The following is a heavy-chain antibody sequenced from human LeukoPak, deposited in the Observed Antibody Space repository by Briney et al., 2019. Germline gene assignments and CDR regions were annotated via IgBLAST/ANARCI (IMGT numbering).Heavy chain of an antibody. CDR2: ISGSGGGT. D-gene: IGHD3-22*01. Sequence: GGSLRLSCAASGFTFSSYAMSWVRQAPGKGLEWVSAISGSGGGTFYADSVKGRFTISRDNSKNTLYLQMNSLRAEDTAVYYCASHHYYDSSGLDDYFDYWGQGTLVTVSS. J-gene: IGHJ4*02. CDR3: ASHHYYDSSGLDDYFDY. V-gene: IGHV3-23*01. CDR1: GFTFSSYA.